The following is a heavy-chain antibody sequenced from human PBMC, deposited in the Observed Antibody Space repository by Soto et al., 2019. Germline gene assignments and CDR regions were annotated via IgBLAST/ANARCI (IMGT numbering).Heavy chain of an antibody. V-gene: IGHV3-23*01. Sequence: EVQLLESGGGLVQPGGSLRLSCAASGFTFSSYAMSWVRQAPGKGLEWVSAISGSGGSTYYADSVKGRFTISRDNSKNTLYLKMNSLRAEDTAVYYCAQDRVVVAATPLFDYWGQGTLVTVSS. CDR2: ISGSGGST. CDR1: GFTFSSYA. J-gene: IGHJ4*02. CDR3: AQDRVVVAATPLFDY. D-gene: IGHD2-15*01.